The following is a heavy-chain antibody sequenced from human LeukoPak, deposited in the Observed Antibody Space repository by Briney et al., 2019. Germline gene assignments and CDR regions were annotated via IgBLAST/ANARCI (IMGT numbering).Heavy chain of an antibody. CDR1: GFTFSNAW. D-gene: IGHD3-10*01. Sequence: PGGSLRLSCAASGFTFSNAWMSWVRQATGKGLEWVGRIKSKTDGGTTDYAAPVKGRFTISRDDSKNTLYLQMNSLKTEDTAVYYCTTGHYYYGSGSYYSVWFDPWGQGTLVTVSS. CDR2: IKSKTDGGTT. V-gene: IGHV3-15*01. J-gene: IGHJ5*02. CDR3: TTGHYYYGSGSYYSVWFDP.